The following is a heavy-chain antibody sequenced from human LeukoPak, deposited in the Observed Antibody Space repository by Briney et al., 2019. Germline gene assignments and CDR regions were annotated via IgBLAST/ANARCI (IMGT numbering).Heavy chain of an antibody. J-gene: IGHJ4*02. Sequence: SVKVSCKASGYTFTSYGISWVRQAPGQGLEWMGGIIPIFGTANYAQKFQGRVTITADESTSTAYMELSSLRSEDTAVYYCARGPGYSGLFWGQGTLVTVSS. CDR3: ARGPGYSGLF. CDR1: GYTFTSYG. V-gene: IGHV1-69*13. CDR2: IIPIFGTA. D-gene: IGHD5-12*01.